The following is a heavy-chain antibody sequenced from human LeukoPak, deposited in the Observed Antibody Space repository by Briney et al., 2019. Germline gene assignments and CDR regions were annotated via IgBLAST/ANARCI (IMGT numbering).Heavy chain of an antibody. Sequence: GGSLRLSCAAAGFSFSDYYMSWIRVAPGKGLECISYIGGGGSAVYCADSVKGRFTISRDNAKNSLYLEMNSLTVEDTGVYYCARWERALDTWGQGTLVTVSS. CDR3: ARWERALDT. D-gene: IGHD1-26*01. CDR1: GFSFSDYY. J-gene: IGHJ5*02. V-gene: IGHV3-11*04. CDR2: IGGGGSAV.